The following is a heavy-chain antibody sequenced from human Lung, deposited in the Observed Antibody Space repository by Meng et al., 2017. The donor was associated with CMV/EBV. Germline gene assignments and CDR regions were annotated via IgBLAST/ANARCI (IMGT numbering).Heavy chain of an antibody. CDR1: GGTFSSYT. CDR3: ARVNDNGGYSNDY. Sequence: SSVKVSCKASGGTFSSYTITWVRQAPGQGLEWVGRIIPILDRRNNAQKFQGRITLTADKSTTTAYMELNALRPEDTAVYYCARVNDNGGYSNDYWGQGTLVTVSS. J-gene: IGHJ4*02. V-gene: IGHV1-69*08. D-gene: IGHD3-22*01. CDR2: IIPILDRR.